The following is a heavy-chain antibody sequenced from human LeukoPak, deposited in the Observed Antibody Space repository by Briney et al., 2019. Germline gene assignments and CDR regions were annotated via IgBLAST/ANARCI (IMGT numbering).Heavy chain of an antibody. CDR2: IRYDGSNK. Sequence: GGSLRLSCAASGFTFSSYGMHWVRQAPGKGLEWVAFIRYDGSNKYYAGSVKGRFTISRDNSKNTLYLQMDSLRAEDTAVYYCAKARSGSYGYFDYWGQETLVTVSS. J-gene: IGHJ4*02. CDR1: GFTFSSYG. V-gene: IGHV3-30*02. CDR3: AKARSGSYGYFDY. D-gene: IGHD1-26*01.